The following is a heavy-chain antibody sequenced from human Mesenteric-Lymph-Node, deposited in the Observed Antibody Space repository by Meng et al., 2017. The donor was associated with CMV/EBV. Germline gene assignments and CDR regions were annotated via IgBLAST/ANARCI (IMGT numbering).Heavy chain of an antibody. Sequence: GESLKISCAASGSTFSSYGMHWVRQAPGKGLEWVALISYEGDNEYYADSVKGRFTISRDNSQNTLYLQMNSLRAEDTAVYYCARGRNRDSLSGYLDYWGQGTLVTVSS. CDR1: GSTFSSYG. J-gene: IGHJ4*02. CDR3: ARGRNRDSLSGYLDY. V-gene: IGHV3-30*03. CDR2: ISYEGDNE. D-gene: IGHD3-3*01.